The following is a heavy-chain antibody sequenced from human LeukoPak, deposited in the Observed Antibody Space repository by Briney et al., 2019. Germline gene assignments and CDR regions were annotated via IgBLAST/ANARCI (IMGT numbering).Heavy chain of an antibody. D-gene: IGHD3-16*02. J-gene: IGHJ4*02. Sequence: PSETLSLTCTVSGGSISSGDYYWSWTRQHPGKGLEWIGYIYYSGSTYYNPSLKSRVTISVDTSKNQFSLRLSSVTAADTAVYYCARVVTVKVFDYWGQGTLVTVSS. CDR2: IYYSGST. CDR3: ARVVTVKVFDY. V-gene: IGHV4-31*03. CDR1: GGSISSGDYY.